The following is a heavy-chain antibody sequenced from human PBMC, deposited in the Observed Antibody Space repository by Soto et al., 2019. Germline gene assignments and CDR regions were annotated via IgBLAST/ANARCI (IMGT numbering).Heavy chain of an antibody. J-gene: IGHJ4*02. CDR1: GFTFSSYN. CDR3: ARVNAYGDPNSFDY. V-gene: IGHV3-21*02. D-gene: IGHD4-17*01. CDR2: ISSSSNYI. Sequence: EVQLVESGGGLVKPGGSLRLSCTASGFTFSSYNMNWVRQAPGKGLEWVSSISSSSNYIYYADSMKGRFTISRDNAKNSLYLQMNSLRAEDTAVYYCARVNAYGDPNSFDYWGQGTLVTVSS.